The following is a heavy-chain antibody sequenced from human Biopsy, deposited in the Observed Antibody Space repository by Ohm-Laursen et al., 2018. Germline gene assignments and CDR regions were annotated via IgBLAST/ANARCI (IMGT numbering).Heavy chain of an antibody. CDR2: ISYNERT. D-gene: IGHD3-9*01. Sequence: TLSLTCHVSGASVKTSGYFWAWTRQRPGKGLEWIGYISYNERTHYNPSLTSRLAISFDTSNNRISLQLRSVSVADTAVYYCVREPKTGTAEAWYFDLWGRGSPVTVPS. V-gene: IGHV4-31*03. CDR3: VREPKTGTAEAWYFDL. J-gene: IGHJ2*01. CDR1: GASVKTSGYF.